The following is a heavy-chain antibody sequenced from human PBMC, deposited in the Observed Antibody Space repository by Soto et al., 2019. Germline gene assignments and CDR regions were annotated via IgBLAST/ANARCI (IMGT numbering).Heavy chain of an antibody. Sequence: EVQLVESGGGLVQPGGSLRLSCAASGFTFSDHYMDWVRQAPGKGLEWVGRTRNKPNSYTTEYAASVRGRFTISSDDSKKSLYLQMNSLKTEDTAVYYCAMEGSGPGWTWGQGTLVTVSS. J-gene: IGHJ5*02. CDR2: TRNKPNSYTT. CDR3: AMEGSGPGWT. CDR1: GFTFSDHY. V-gene: IGHV3-72*01. D-gene: IGHD3-10*01.